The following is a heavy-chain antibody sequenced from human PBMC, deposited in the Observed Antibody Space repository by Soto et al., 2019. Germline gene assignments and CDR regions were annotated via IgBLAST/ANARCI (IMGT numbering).Heavy chain of an antibody. V-gene: IGHV4-31*02. J-gene: IGHJ5*02. CDR3: ARDVSWTGAFDH. CDR1: GGSISSLNDY. CDR2: IFDSGTA. D-gene: IGHD7-27*01. Sequence: QVQLEQSGPGLVKPSQTLSLTCKISGGSISSLNDYWSWIRQSPGEGLEWIGYIFDSGTAHYNPSLMGRGRISGDTSQSQFSLTIQSVTVADTAVYYCARDVSWTGAFDHWGQGILVTVSS.